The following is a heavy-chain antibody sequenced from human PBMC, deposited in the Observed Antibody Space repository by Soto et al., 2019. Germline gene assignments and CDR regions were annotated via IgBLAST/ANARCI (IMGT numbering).Heavy chain of an antibody. D-gene: IGHD3-22*01. V-gene: IGHV4-30-4*01. CDR1: GGSISSGDYY. CDR3: ARGKYYYDSSGYNNWFDP. J-gene: IGHJ5*02. Sequence: NPSETLSLTCTVSGGSISSGDYYWSWIRQPPGKGLEWIGYIYYSGSTYYNPSLKSRVTISVDTSKNQFSLKLSSVTAADTAVYYCARGKYYYDSSGYNNWFDPWGQGTLVTVSS. CDR2: IYYSGST.